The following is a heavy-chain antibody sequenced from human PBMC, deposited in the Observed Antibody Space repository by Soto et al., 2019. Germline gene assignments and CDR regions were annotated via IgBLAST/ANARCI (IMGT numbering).Heavy chain of an antibody. CDR3: ARDVFRMRYFPLDY. J-gene: IGHJ4*02. V-gene: IGHV3-30*03. CDR1: GSGFTFSSYG. Sequence: QTGGSLRLSCVASGSGFTFSSYGMHWVRQAPGKGLEWVAVISYDGSNKYYADSVKGRFTISRDNSKNTLYLQMNSLRAEDTAVYYCARDVFRMRYFPLDYWGQGTLVTVSS. D-gene: IGHD1-20*01. CDR2: ISYDGSNK.